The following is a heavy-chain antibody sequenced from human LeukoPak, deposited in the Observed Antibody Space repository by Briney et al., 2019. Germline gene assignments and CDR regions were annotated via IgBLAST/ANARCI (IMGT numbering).Heavy chain of an antibody. CDR2: INSDGSST. Sequence: PGGSLRLSCAASGFTFSSYWMHWVRQAPGKGLVWVSRINSDGSSTSYADSVKGRFTISKDNAKNTLYLQMNSLRAEDTAVYYCARGRQYYYMDVWGKGTTVTVSS. CDR1: GFTFSSYW. J-gene: IGHJ6*03. V-gene: IGHV3-74*01. CDR3: ARGRQYYYMDV.